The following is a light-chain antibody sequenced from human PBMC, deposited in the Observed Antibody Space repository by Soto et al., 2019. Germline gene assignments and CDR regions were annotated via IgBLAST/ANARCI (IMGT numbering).Light chain of an antibody. J-gene: IGKJ1*01. Sequence: EIVLTQSPGTLSLSPGERATLSCRASQSVSSNYVAWYQQKPGQAPRLLVHGASTRVTGLPDRFTGSGSETDFTLTISRLEPEDFAVYFCQQYGSTPRTFGQGTKVEVK. CDR1: QSVSSNY. CDR3: QQYGSTPRT. CDR2: GAS. V-gene: IGKV3-20*01.